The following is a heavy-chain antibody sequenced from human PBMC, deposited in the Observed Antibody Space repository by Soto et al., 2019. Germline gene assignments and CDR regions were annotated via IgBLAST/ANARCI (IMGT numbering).Heavy chain of an antibody. CDR2: ISWNSGSI. J-gene: IGHJ5*02. D-gene: IGHD3-16*01. Sequence: EVQLVESGGGLVQPGRSLRLSCAASGFTFDDYAMHWVQQAPGKGLEWVSGISWNSGSIGYADSVKGRFTISRDNAKNSLYLQMNSLRAEDTALYYCAKDRGGDLRLGEVGDPWGQGTLVTVSS. CDR3: AKDRGGDLRLGEVGDP. CDR1: GFTFDDYA. V-gene: IGHV3-9*01.